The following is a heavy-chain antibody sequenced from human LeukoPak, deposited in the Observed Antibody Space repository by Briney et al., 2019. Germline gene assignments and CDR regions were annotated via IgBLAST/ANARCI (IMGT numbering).Heavy chain of an antibody. CDR1: GFTFSSYA. CDR3: AKRSRRLTIVRGVPREDV. Sequence: GGSLRLSCAASGFTFSSYAMNWVRQAPGKGLEWVSGISGNGGSTYYADSVKGRFTISRDNSKDALYLQMNSLRAEDTAVYYCAKRSRRLTIVRGVPREDVWGQGTTVTVSS. CDR2: ISGNGGST. V-gene: IGHV3-23*01. D-gene: IGHD3-10*01. J-gene: IGHJ6*02.